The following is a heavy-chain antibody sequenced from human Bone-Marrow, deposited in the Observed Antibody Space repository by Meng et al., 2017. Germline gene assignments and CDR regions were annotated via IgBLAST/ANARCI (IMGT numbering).Heavy chain of an antibody. J-gene: IGHJ4*02. CDR1: GFTFSSYD. V-gene: IGHV3-13*01. CDR3: ARDDRVEDTAMVTQDY. Sequence: GESLKISCAASGFTFSSYDMHWVRQATGKGLEWVSAIGTAGDTYYPDSVKGRFTISRDNSKNTLYLQMNSLRAEDTAVYYCARDDRVEDTAMVTQDYWGQGTLVTVSS. D-gene: IGHD5-18*01. CDR2: IGTAGDT.